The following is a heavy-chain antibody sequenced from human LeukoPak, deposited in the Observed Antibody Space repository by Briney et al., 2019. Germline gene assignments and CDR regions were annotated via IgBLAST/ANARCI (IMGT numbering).Heavy chain of an antibody. Sequence: GGSLRLSCAASGFXFSTYSMNWVRQAPGRGLEWVSVISTSGESAYYADSVKGRFTISRDNSKNTLYLQTNSLRAEDTAVYYCAKDRGSGYHYFDYWGQGTLVTVSS. CDR1: GFXFSTYS. CDR3: AKDRGSGYHYFDY. CDR2: ISTSGESA. D-gene: IGHD3-22*01. V-gene: IGHV3-23*01. J-gene: IGHJ4*02.